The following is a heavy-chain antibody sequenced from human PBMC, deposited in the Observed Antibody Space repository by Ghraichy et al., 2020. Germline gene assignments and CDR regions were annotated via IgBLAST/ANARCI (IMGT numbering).Heavy chain of an antibody. D-gene: IGHD3-16*01. CDR2: ISWHGDIT. CDR1: GFTFSDYS. Sequence: GGSLRLSCAASGFTFSDYSMHWVRQAPGKGLEWVALISWHGDITYYADSVKGRFTVSRDNRKDSLYLQMNSLRPEDTALYYCARVIRDLGHYFYHGMDVWGQGTTVTVSS. V-gene: IGHV3-43*01. J-gene: IGHJ6*02. CDR3: ARVIRDLGHYFYHGMDV.